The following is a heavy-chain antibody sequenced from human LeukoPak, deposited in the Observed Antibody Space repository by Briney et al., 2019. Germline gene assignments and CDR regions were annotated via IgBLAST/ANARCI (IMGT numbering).Heavy chain of an antibody. CDR1: GFTFSSYA. D-gene: IGHD2-15*01. CDR2: ISYDGSNK. J-gene: IGHJ6*02. V-gene: IGHV3-30*04. CDR3: ARLYCSGGSCYPNDYGMDV. Sequence: GGSLRLSCAASGFTFSSYAMHWVRQAPGKGLEWVAVISYDGSNKYYADSVKGRSTISRDNSKNTLYLQMNSLRAEDTAVYYCARLYCSGGSCYPNDYGMDVWGQGTTVTVSS.